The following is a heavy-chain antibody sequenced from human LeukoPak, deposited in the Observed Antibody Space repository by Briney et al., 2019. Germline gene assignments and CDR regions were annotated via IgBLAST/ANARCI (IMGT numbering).Heavy chain of an antibody. CDR1: GFTFRSYE. CDR3: ARADMALVPVFDY. J-gene: IGHJ4*02. V-gene: IGHV3-48*03. Sequence: GGSLRLSCAAPGFTFRSYEMTWVRQAPGKGLEWVSYISNTAKTLYYADSVKGRFTISRDNAKNSVYLQMNSLRAEDTAVYYCARADMALVPVFDYWGQGTLVTVSS. D-gene: IGHD5-24*01. CDR2: ISNTAKTL.